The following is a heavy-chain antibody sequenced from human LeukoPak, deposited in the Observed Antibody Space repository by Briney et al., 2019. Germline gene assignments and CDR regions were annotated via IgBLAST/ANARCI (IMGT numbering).Heavy chain of an antibody. CDR2: IYYSGST. CDR3: ARGAYYYDSSGYYYDY. V-gene: IGHV4-59*01. Sequence: PSETLSLTCTVSGGSISSYYWSWIRQPPGKGLEWIGYIYYSGSTNYNPSLKSRVTMSVDTSKNQFSLKLSSVTAADTAVYYCARGAYYYDSSGYYYDYWGQGTLVTVSS. D-gene: IGHD3-22*01. CDR1: GGSISSYY. J-gene: IGHJ4*02.